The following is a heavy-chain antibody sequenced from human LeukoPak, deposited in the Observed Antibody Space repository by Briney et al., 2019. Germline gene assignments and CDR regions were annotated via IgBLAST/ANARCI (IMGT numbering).Heavy chain of an antibody. J-gene: IGHJ4*02. V-gene: IGHV1-69*05. D-gene: IGHD3-10*01. CDR1: GGTFSSYA. CDR3: ARAGGSGTRVDY. Sequence: SVKVSCKAPGGTFSSYAISWVRQAPGQGLEWMGGIIPIFGTANYAQKFQGRVAITRNTSISTAYMELSSLRSEDTAVYYCARAGGSGTRVDYWGQGTLVTVSS. CDR2: IIPIFGTA.